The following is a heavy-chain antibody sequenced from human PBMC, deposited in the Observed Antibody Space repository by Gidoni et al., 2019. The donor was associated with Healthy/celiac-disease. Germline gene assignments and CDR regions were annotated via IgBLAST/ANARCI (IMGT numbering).Heavy chain of an antibody. Sequence: QVQLVQSGAEVKKPGSSVKVSCKASGGTFSSYAISWVRQAPGQGLEWMGGIIPIFGTANYAQKFQGRVTITADESTSTAYMELSSLRSEDTAVYYCARAWGEYYYDSSGYYFDYWGQGTLVTVSS. J-gene: IGHJ4*02. CDR1: GGTFSSYA. CDR2: IIPIFGTA. D-gene: IGHD3-22*01. CDR3: ARAWGEYYYDSSGYYFDY. V-gene: IGHV1-69*01.